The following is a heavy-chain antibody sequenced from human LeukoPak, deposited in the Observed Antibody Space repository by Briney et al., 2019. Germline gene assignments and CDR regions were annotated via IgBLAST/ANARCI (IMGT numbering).Heavy chain of an antibody. CDR2: ISSSGSTI. V-gene: IGHV3-48*03. D-gene: IGHD2-2*01. J-gene: IGHJ4*02. CDR1: GFTFSSYE. Sequence: PGGPLRLSCAASGFTFSSYEMNWVRQAPGKGLEWVSYISSSGSTIYYADSVKGRFTISRDNAKNSLYLQMNSLRAEDTAVYYCARGYCSSTSCQGDYWGQGTLVTVSS. CDR3: ARGYCSSTSCQGDY.